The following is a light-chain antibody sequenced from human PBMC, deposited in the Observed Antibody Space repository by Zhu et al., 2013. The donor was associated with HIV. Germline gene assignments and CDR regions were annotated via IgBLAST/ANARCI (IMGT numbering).Light chain of an antibody. V-gene: IGKV4-1*01. J-gene: IGKJ4*01. CDR3: QQYYSTPLT. CDR2: WAS. CDR1: QSVLYSSNNENY. Sequence: DIVMTQSPEFLAVSLGERATINCKSSQSVLYSSNNENYLAWYQQKPGQPPKLLIYWASTRESGVPDRFSGSGSGTDFTLTISSLQAEDVAVYYCQQYYSTPLTFGGGTKVEIK.